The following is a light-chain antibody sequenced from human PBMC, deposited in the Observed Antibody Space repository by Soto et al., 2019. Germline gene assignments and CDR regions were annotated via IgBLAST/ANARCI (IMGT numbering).Light chain of an antibody. CDR2: DNN. Sequence: QSVLTQPPSVSEAPRQRVTISCSGSSSNIGKNVVNWYQQLPGKAPKLLIYDNNKRPSGIPDRFSGSKSGTSATLGITGLQTGDEADYYCGTWDSSLSAGYVFGTGTKLTVL. CDR3: GTWDSSLSAGYV. V-gene: IGLV1-51*01. CDR1: SSNIGKNV. J-gene: IGLJ1*01.